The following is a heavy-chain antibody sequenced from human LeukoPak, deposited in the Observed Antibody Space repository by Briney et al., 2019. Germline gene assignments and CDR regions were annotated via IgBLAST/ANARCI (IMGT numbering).Heavy chain of an antibody. CDR2: IYYSGST. J-gene: IGHJ3*02. Sequence: PSETLSLTCTVSGGSISTSSYYWGWIRQPPGKGLEWIGYIYYSGSTNYNPSLKSRVTISVDTSKNQFSLKLSSVTAADTAVYYCARYYDSSGYYAFDAFDIWGQGTMVTVSS. CDR1: GGSISTSSYY. CDR3: ARYYDSSGYYAFDAFDI. D-gene: IGHD3-22*01. V-gene: IGHV4-61*05.